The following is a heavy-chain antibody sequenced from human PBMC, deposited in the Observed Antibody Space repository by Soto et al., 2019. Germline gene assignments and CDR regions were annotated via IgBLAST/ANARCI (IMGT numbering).Heavy chain of an antibody. D-gene: IGHD3-10*01. CDR1: DYTCTNHG. V-gene: IGHV1-18*01. Sequence: PVKISSTSSDYTCTNHGISWIRQAPGQGLEWMGWISAYNGNTNYAQKLQGRVTMTTDTSTSTAYMERRSLRSDDTAVYSCARAQGRTLARGTAFVIRGKGKMVTVSS. J-gene: IGHJ3*02. CDR2: ISAYNGNT. CDR3: ARAQGRTLARGTAFVI.